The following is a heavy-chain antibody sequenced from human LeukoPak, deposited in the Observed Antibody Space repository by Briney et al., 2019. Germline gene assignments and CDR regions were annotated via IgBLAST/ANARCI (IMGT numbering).Heavy chain of an antibody. J-gene: IGHJ4*02. CDR2: ISINHGNT. Sequence: ASETVSCKASGYTFTNYGITWVRQAPGQGLEWMEWISINHGNTNYPQKIQGRVTMTTETSTSTAYMELRNLRSDDTAMYYCARDQIRQGLPGYWGQGTLVTVSS. V-gene: IGHV1-18*01. D-gene: IGHD6-19*01. CDR3: ARDQIRQGLPGY. CDR1: GYTFTNYG.